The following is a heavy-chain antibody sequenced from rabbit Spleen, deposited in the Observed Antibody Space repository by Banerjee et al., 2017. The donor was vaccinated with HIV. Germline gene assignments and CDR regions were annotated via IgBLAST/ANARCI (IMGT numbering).Heavy chain of an antibody. D-gene: IGHD8-1*01. Sequence: QEQVVESGGGLVKPEGSLTLTCTASGFSISSYYMNWVRQAPGKGLEWIGYIDPVFGITYYANWVNGRFSISRENAQNTVFLQMTSLTAADTASYFCARDGAGGSYFALWGPSTLVTVS. CDR2: IDPVFGIT. J-gene: IGHJ4*01. V-gene: IGHV1S47*01. CDR1: GFSISSYY. CDR3: ARDGAGGSYFAL.